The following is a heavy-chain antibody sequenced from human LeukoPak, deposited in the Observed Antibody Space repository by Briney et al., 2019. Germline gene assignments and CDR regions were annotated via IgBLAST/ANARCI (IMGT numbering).Heavy chain of an antibody. CDR3: ARYRESSGLN. Sequence: GSLRLSCAASGFTFSSYAMHRVRQAPGKGLEWVAVISYDGSNKYYADSVKGRFTISRDNSKNTLYLQMNSLRAEDTAVYYCARYRESSGLNWGQGTLVTVPS. CDR2: ISYDGSNK. D-gene: IGHD6-19*01. J-gene: IGHJ1*01. CDR1: GFTFSSYA. V-gene: IGHV3-30*04.